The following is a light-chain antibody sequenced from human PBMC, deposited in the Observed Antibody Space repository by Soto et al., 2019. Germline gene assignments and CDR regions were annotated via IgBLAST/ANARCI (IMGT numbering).Light chain of an antibody. J-gene: IGKJ1*01. Sequence: DIQMTQSPSTLSASVGDIVTITCRARQSISSWLAWYQQKPGKAPKLLIYKASSLESGVPSRFSGSGSGTEFTLTISSLQPDDFATYYCQQYNSYWTFGQGTKVEIK. CDR1: QSISSW. V-gene: IGKV1-5*03. CDR2: KAS. CDR3: QQYNSYWT.